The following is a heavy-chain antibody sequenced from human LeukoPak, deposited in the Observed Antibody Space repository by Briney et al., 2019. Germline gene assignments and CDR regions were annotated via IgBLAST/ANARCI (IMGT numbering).Heavy chain of an antibody. J-gene: IGHJ4*02. V-gene: IGHV3-9*01. D-gene: IGHD3-22*01. CDR3: ATEGYYDSSGYYNDY. CDR2: ISWNSGSI. Sequence: GGSLRLSCAASGFTFDDYAMHWVRQAPGKGLEWVSGISWNSGSIGYADSVKGRFTISRDNAKNSLYLQMNSLRAEDTALYYCATEGYYDSSGYYNDYWGQGTLVTVSS. CDR1: GFTFDDYA.